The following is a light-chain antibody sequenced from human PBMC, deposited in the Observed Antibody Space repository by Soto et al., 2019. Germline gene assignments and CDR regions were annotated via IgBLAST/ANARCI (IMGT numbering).Light chain of an antibody. Sequence: IVLTQSPGTLSLSPGERATLSCRASQTGNNNYLAWYQHKSDQAPRLLIYGVYTRASGIPDRFSGSGSGTEFTLTITRLEPEDSAVYFCQHYGYSQLTFGQGTKVEIK. J-gene: IGKJ1*01. CDR1: QTGNNNY. CDR3: QHYGYSQLT. CDR2: GVY. V-gene: IGKV3-20*01.